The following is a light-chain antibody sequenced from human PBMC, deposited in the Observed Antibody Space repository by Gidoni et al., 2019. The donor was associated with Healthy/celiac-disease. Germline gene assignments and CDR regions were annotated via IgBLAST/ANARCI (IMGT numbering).Light chain of an antibody. Sequence: EIVMTQSPATLSVSPGERATLSCRASQSVSSNLAWYQQKPDQAPRRLIYGASTRATGIPARFSGSGSGTEFTLTISSLQSEDFAVYYCQQYNNWPPVTFGGGTKVEIK. J-gene: IGKJ4*01. CDR1: QSVSSN. CDR2: GAS. CDR3: QQYNNWPPVT. V-gene: IGKV3-15*01.